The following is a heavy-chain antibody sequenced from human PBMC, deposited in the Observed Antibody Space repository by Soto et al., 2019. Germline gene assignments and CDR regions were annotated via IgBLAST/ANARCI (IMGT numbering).Heavy chain of an antibody. CDR3: AKAVGGYDYVYFDY. CDR1: GFTFSSYA. V-gene: IGHV3-23*01. D-gene: IGHD5-12*01. J-gene: IGHJ4*02. CDR2: MSGSGGST. Sequence: EVQLLESGGGLVQPGGSLRLSCAASGFTFSSYAMSWVRQAPGKGLEWVSAMSGSGGSTYYADSVKGRFTISRENSKNTLYLQMNSLRAEDTAVYYCAKAVGGYDYVYFDYWGQGTLVTVSS.